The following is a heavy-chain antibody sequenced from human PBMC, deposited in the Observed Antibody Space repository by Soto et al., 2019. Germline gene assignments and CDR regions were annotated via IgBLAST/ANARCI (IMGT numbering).Heavy chain of an antibody. D-gene: IGHD5-12*01. CDR1: GFTFSSYS. CDR2: ISSCSSTI. CDR3: ARADSGYAHGYYYYGMDV. V-gene: IGHV3-48*01. J-gene: IGHJ6*02. Sequence: PGGSLRLSCAASGFTFSSYSMNWVRQAPGKGLEWVSYISSCSSTIYYADSVKGRFTISRDNAKNSLYLQMNSLRAEDTAVYYCARADSGYAHGYYYYGMDVWGQGTTVTVSS.